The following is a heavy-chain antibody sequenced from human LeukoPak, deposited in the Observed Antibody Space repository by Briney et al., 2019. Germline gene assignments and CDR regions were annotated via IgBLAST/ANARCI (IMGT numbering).Heavy chain of an antibody. Sequence: SGPALVKPTQTLTLTCTFSGFSLSTPQMCVTWIRQPPGKALEWLARIDWDDDKFYSPSLRTRLTISKDTPKNQVVLRMTNMDPVDTGTYYCARMTPDSPSFDYWGQGALITVSS. J-gene: IGHJ4*02. V-gene: IGHV2-70*17. CDR2: IDWDDDK. CDR1: GFSLSTPQMC. CDR3: ARMTPDSPSFDY. D-gene: IGHD2-15*01.